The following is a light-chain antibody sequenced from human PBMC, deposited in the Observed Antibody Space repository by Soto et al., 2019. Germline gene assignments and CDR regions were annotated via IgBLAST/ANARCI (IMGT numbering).Light chain of an antibody. J-gene: IGLJ1*01. CDR3: CSYAGSYTHV. CDR1: SSDVGGYNY. Sequence: QSALTQPRSVSGSPGPSVTISCTGTSSDVGGYNYVSWYQQHPGKAPKLIMYDVTKRPSGVPDRFSGSKSGNTASLTISGLQAEDEADYYCCSYAGSYTHVFGTGTKLTVL. CDR2: DVT. V-gene: IGLV2-11*01.